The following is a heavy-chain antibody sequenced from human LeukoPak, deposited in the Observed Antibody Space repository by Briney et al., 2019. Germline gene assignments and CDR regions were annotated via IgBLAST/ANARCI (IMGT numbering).Heavy chain of an antibody. J-gene: IGHJ4*02. V-gene: IGHV4-61*02. CDR2: IYTSGST. Sequence: SETLSLTCTVSGGSISSGSYYWSWIRQPAGKGLEWIGRIYTSGSTNYNPSLKSRVTISVDTSKKQFSLKLSSVTAADTAVYYCARYYGSGSKTVRAIDYWGQGTLVIVSS. CDR1: GGSISSGSYY. CDR3: ARYYGSGSKTVRAIDY. D-gene: IGHD3-10*01.